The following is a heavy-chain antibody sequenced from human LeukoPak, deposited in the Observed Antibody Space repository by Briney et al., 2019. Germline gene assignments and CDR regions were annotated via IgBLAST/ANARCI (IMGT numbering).Heavy chain of an antibody. CDR3: ATTKGITTMTSIDY. Sequence: GGSLRLSCATSGFTFSNYWMAWVRQAPGKGLEWVANIKQDGSEKYYVDSVKGRFTLSRDNAKNSLYLQMNSLRAEDTAVYYCATTKGITTMTSIDYWGQGTLVTVSS. V-gene: IGHV3-7*05. J-gene: IGHJ4*02. CDR1: GFTFSNYW. D-gene: IGHD3-22*01. CDR2: IKQDGSEK.